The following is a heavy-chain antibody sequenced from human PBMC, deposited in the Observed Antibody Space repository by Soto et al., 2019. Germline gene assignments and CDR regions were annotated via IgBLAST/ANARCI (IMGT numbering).Heavy chain of an antibody. V-gene: IGHV1-69*13. CDR2: IIPIFGTA. CDR1: GGTFSSYA. D-gene: IGHD4-17*01. CDR3: ELYGDYPTFDY. J-gene: IGHJ4*02. Sequence: ASVKVSCKASGGTFSSYAISWVRQAPGQGLEWMGGIIPIFGTANYAQKFQGRVTITADESTSTAYMELSSLRSEDTAVYYCELYGDYPTFDYWGQGTLVTVSS.